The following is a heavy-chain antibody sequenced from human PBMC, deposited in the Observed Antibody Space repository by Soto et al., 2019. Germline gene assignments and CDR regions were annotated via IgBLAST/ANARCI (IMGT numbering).Heavy chain of an antibody. D-gene: IGHD1-26*01. CDR1: GGSVRSGNHF. CDR3: ARGVELLGYYGLDV. J-gene: IGHJ6*02. CDR2: MYYTGVT. V-gene: IGHV4-61*01. Sequence: QVQLQESGPGLLKASETLSLTCSVSGGSVRSGNHFWNWIRQPPGRGLEWLGYMYYTGVTNYNPSIRIRVCMSVDKYKDQLSLNLPSLTAADTAVYYCARGVELLGYYGLDVWGQWTTVTVS.